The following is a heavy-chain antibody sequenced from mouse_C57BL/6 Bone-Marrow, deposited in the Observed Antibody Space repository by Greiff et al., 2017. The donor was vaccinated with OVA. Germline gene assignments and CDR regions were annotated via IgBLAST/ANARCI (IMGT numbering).Heavy chain of an antibody. D-gene: IGHD2-3*01. Sequence: EVMLVESGGGLVQPGESLKLSCESNEYEFPSHDMSWVRKTPEKRLELVAAINSDGGSTYYPDTMERRFIISRDNTKKTLYLQMSSLRSEDTALYYCARPYIYDGYYGYFDYWGQGTTLTVSS. CDR2: INSDGGST. J-gene: IGHJ2*01. CDR3: ARPYIYDGYYGYFDY. V-gene: IGHV5-2*01. CDR1: EYEFPSHD.